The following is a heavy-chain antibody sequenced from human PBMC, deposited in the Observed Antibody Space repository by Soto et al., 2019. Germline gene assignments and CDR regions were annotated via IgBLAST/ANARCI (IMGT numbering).Heavy chain of an antibody. J-gene: IGHJ1*01. CDR1: GGTFSSYT. D-gene: IGHD2-8*01. CDR3: AIGMLGYCTNGVCYTVYFQH. V-gene: IGHV1-69*02. Sequence: SVKVSCKASGGTFSSYTISWVRQAPGQGLEWMGRIIPILGIANYAQKFQGRVTITADKSTSTAYMELSSLRSEDTAVYYCAIGMLGYCTNGVCYTVYFQHWGQGTLVTVSS. CDR2: IIPILGIA.